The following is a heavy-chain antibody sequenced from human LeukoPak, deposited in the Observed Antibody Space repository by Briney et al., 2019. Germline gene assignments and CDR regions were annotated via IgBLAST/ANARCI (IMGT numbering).Heavy chain of an antibody. CDR1: GGSISSYY. Sequence: PSETLSLTCTVPGGSISSYYWSWIRQPPGKGLEWIGYIYYSRSTYYNPSLKSRVTISVDTSKNQFSLKLSSVTAADTAVYYCARSCRILDIVATIRARLGGNGFDIWGQGTMVTVSS. J-gene: IGHJ3*02. D-gene: IGHD5-12*01. V-gene: IGHV4-59*01. CDR3: ARSCRILDIVATIRARLGGNGFDI. CDR2: IYYSRST.